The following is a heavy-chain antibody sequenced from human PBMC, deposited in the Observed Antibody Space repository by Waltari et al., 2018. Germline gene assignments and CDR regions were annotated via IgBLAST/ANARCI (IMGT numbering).Heavy chain of an antibody. V-gene: IGHV4-61*02. Sequence: QVQLQESGPRLVKPSQTLSLTCTVSGVSISSGTYYWSWIRQSAGRGLEWIGRIYSSGPTKYNPSLKSRVSISIDRSKNQFFVRLTSATAADSAIYYCVRDWGGDDSGSVWGRGAPVTVSS. CDR3: VRDWGGDDSGSV. D-gene: IGHD3-10*01. CDR2: IYSSGPT. CDR1: GVSISSGTYY. J-gene: IGHJ4*02.